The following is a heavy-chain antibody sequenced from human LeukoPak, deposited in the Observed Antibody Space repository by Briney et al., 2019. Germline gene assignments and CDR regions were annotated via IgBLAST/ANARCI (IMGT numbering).Heavy chain of an antibody. CDR1: RFAFSSHW. CDR3: ARDEVGAPPIDY. V-gene: IGHV3-74*01. Sequence: GGSLRLSCGASRFAFSSHWMHWVRQAPGKGLVWVSNINGDGGSTGYADSVKGRFTTSRDNAKNTLYLHMNSLRVEDTAVYYCARDEVGAPPIDYWGQGALVTVSS. D-gene: IGHD1-26*01. CDR2: INGDGGST. J-gene: IGHJ4*02.